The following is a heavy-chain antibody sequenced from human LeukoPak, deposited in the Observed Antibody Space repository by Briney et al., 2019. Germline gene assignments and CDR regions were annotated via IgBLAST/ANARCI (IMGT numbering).Heavy chain of an antibody. CDR3: ASLHYYSDSSGYYYKVFDY. CDR2: IYYSGST. D-gene: IGHD3-22*01. V-gene: IGHV4-39*01. CDR1: GGSISSYY. J-gene: IGHJ4*02. Sequence: SETLSLTCTVSGGSISSYYWSWIRQPPGKGLEWIGSIYYSGSTYYNPSLKSRVTISVDTSKNQFSLKLSSVTAADTAVYYCASLHYYSDSSGYYYKVFDYWGQGTLVTVSS.